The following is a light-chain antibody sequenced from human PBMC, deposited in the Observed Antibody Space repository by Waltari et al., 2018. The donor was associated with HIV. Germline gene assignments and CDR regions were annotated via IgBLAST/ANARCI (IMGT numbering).Light chain of an antibody. Sequence: QSALTQPASVSGSPGQSITISCTGTSSDIGYFNYVSWYQQHPGRAPKLMIYEVGNRPAGVSNRFSGSKSENTASLTVSGLQPEDEADYYCSSYTSSGTLVFGGGTRLTVL. V-gene: IGLV2-14*01. CDR1: SSDIGYFNY. J-gene: IGLJ2*01. CDR2: EVG. CDR3: SSYTSSGTLV.